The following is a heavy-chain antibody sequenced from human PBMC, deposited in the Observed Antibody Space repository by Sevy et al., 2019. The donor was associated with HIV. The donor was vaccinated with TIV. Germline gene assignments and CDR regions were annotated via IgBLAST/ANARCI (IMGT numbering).Heavy chain of an antibody. V-gene: IGHV5-51*01. J-gene: IGHJ6*04. CDR2: IYPGDSDT. D-gene: IGHD3-9*01. Sequence: GESLKISCKGSGYSFSNYWIGWVRQMPGKGRELMGIIYPGDSDTRYSPSFQGQVTISVDKSSSTAYLQWSRLRASDTAMYYCARFGSYRLAYYGMDVWGKGTTVTVSS. CDR3: ARFGSYRLAYYGMDV. CDR1: GYSFSNYW.